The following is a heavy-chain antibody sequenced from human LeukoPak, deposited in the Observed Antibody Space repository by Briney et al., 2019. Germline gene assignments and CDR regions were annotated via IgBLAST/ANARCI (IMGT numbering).Heavy chain of an antibody. CDR3: ATLGYCSSTSCPHS. CDR1: GFTFSSYW. Sequence: GGSLRLSCAASGFTFSSYWMSWVRQAPGKGLEWVANIKQDGSEKYYVDSVKGRFTISRDNAKNSLYLQMNSLRAEDTAVYYCATLGYCSSTSCPHSWGQGTLVTVSS. CDR2: IKQDGSEK. D-gene: IGHD2-2*01. J-gene: IGHJ4*02. V-gene: IGHV3-7*01.